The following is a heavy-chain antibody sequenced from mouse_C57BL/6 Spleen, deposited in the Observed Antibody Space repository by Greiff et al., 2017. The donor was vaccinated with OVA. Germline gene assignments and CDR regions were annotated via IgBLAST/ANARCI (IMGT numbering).Heavy chain of an antibody. CDR3: ARGDYPWFAY. V-gene: IGHV3-1*01. CDR1: GYSITSGYD. J-gene: IGHJ3*01. CDR2: ISCSGST. Sequence: EVKLLESGPGMVKPSQSLSLTCTVTGYSITSGYDWHWIRHFPGNKLEWMGYISCSGSTNYNPSLKSRISITHDTSKNHFFLKLNSVTTEDTATYYCARGDYPWFAYWGQGTLVTVSA. D-gene: IGHD2-4*01.